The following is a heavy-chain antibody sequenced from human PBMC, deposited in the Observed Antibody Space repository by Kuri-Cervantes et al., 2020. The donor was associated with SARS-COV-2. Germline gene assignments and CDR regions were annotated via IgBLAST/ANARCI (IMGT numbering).Heavy chain of an antibody. CDR2: IYYSGST. CDR3: ARDPSRGVRWSGYPNYFDY. CDR1: GGSISSGGYY. J-gene: IGHJ4*02. D-gene: IGHD3-3*01. Sequence: LRLSCTVSGGSISSGGYYWSWIRQPPGKGLEWIGYIYYSGSTYYNPSLKSRVTISVDTSKNQFSLKLSSVTAADTAVYYCARDPSRGVRWSGYPNYFDYWGQGTLVTVSS. V-gene: IGHV4-30-2*01.